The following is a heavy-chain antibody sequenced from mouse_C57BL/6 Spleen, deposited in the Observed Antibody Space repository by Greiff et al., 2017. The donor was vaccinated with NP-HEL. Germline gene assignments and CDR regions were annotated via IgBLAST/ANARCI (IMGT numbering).Heavy chain of an antibody. V-gene: IGHV1-15*01. CDR3: TRSDPYYDHWYFDV. D-gene: IGHD2-4*01. CDR1: GYTFTDYE. J-gene: IGHJ1*03. Sequence: VQLQQSGAELVRPGASVTLSCKASGYTFTDYEMHWVKQTPVHGLEWIGAIDPETGGTAYNQKFKGKAILTADKSSSTAYMELRSLTSEDSAVYYCTRSDPYYDHWYFDVWGTGTTVTVSS. CDR2: IDPETGGT.